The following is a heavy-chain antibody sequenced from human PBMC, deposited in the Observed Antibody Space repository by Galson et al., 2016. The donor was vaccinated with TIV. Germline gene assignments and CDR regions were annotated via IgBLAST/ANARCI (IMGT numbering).Heavy chain of an antibody. D-gene: IGHD3-22*01. CDR3: ARDDGSTSGSDY. Sequence: SVKVSCKASRYIFTDYYIHWVRQAPGQGLEWLGWINPKSGGAIFAQKFQGRVTLTSDTSISTAYMDLSWLTFDDTAVYYCARDDGSTSGSDYWGQGTLVTVSS. CDR2: INPKSGGA. J-gene: IGHJ4*02. V-gene: IGHV1-2*02. CDR1: RYIFTDYY.